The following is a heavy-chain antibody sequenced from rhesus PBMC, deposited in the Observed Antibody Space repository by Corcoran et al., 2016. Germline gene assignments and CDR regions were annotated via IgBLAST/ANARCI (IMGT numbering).Heavy chain of an antibody. Sequence: QVTLKESGPALVKPTQTLTLTCTFSGFSLSTRGMGVGWVRQPPGKALEWLASIYWNDEKDYRTSLKSRLTISKDTSKIQVVLRMTNMDPMDTATYFCARGSITSGTYGLDSWGQGVVVTVSS. CDR3: ARGSITSGTYGLDS. D-gene: IGHD1-38*01. V-gene: IGHV2S1*01. J-gene: IGHJ6*01. CDR1: GFSLSTRGMG. CDR2: IYWNDEK.